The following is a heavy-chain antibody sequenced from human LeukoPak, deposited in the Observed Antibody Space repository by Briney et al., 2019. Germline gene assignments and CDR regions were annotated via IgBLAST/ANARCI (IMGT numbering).Heavy chain of an antibody. Sequence: RGSPRLSSAASGFTSCGYAMSWVRPAPGQGLEWVSAISGSGGSTYYADSVKGRFTISRDNSKNTLYLQMNSLRAEDTAVYYCAGFRARREYYYYYYMDVWGKGTTVTVSS. D-gene: IGHD1-26*01. J-gene: IGHJ6*03. CDR1: GFTSCGYA. V-gene: IGHV3-23*01. CDR2: ISGSGGST. CDR3: AGFRARREYYYYYYMDV.